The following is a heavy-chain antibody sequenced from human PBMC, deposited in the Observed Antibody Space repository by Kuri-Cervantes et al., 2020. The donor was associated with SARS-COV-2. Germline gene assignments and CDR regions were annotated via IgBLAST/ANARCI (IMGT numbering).Heavy chain of an antibody. J-gene: IGHJ4*02. CDR1: GFIFDDHG. CDR3: ARRLKSRSGLDY. CDR2: ISGRGENT. Sequence: GGSLRLSCAASGFIFDDHGMSWVRQAPGKGLEWVSSISGRGENTHYAESVKGRFSISRDNSKNTLHLQMNSLRADDMALYYCARRLKSRSGLDYWGQGTLVTVSS. D-gene: IGHD6-25*01. V-gene: IGHV3-23*01.